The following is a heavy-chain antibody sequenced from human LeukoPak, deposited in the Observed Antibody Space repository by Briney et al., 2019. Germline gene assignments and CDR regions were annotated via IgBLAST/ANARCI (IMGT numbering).Heavy chain of an antibody. Sequence: GGSLRLSCVVSGFTFSDYAMSWVRQAPGKGLEWVSTISGSGGSTYSADSVKGRFTISRDNSRNTLYLQMNSLRAEDTAIYYCAKGGPQFFDYWGQGTLVTVSS. D-gene: IGHD5-24*01. V-gene: IGHV3-23*01. CDR3: AKGGPQFFDY. CDR1: GFTFSDYA. CDR2: ISGSGGST. J-gene: IGHJ4*02.